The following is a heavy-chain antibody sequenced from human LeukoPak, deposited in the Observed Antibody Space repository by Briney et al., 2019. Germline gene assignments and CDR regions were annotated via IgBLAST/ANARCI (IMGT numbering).Heavy chain of an antibody. J-gene: IGHJ4*02. V-gene: IGHV4-34*01. CDR3: ASTRIAAAGSPPHDY. D-gene: IGHD6-13*01. CDR2: INHSGST. CDR1: GGSFSGYY. Sequence: PSETLSLTCAVYGGSFSGYYWSWIRQPPGKGLEWIGEINHSGSTNYNPSLKSRVTMSVDTCKNQFSLKLSSVTAADTAVYYCASTRIAAAGSPPHDYWGQGTLVTVSS.